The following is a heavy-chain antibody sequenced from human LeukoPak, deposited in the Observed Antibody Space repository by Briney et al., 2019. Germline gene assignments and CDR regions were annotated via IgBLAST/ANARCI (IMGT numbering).Heavy chain of an antibody. CDR2: MYSVGST. D-gene: IGHD5-18*01. Sequence: GGSLRLSCAASGFTISANFMSWVRQAPGKGLEWVSVMYSVGSTFYADSVKGRFTISRDPSKNSLDLQMDSLRVDDTAVYYCARDLSGYSYGFGVDLWGQGTLVTVSS. V-gene: IGHV3-66*01. CDR1: GFTISANF. CDR3: ARDLSGYSYGFGVDL. J-gene: IGHJ4*02.